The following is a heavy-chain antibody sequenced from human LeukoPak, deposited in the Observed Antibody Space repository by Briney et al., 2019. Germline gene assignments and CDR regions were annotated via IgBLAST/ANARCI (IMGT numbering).Heavy chain of an antibody. CDR2: ISGSSGYI. CDR3: ARGLTIEHWFDP. D-gene: IGHD3-10*01. CDR1: GFTFSSYS. Sequence: GGSLRLSCAASGFTFSSYSMNWVRQAPGKGLEWVSSISGSSGYIYYADSVKGRYTISRDNAKNSLYLQMNSLRAEDTAVYYCARGLTIEHWFDPWGQGTLVTVSS. V-gene: IGHV3-21*01. J-gene: IGHJ5*02.